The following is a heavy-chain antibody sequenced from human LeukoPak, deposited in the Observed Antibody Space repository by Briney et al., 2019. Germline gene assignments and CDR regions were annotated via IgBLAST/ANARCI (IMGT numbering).Heavy chain of an antibody. CDR2: ISAYNGNT. J-gene: IGHJ6*03. CDR3: ARDQNYDFWSGYYPYYYYYMDV. Sequence: ASVKVSCKASGYTFTSYGISWVRRAPGQGLEWMGRISAYNGNTNYAQKLQGRVTMTTDTSTSTAYMELRSLRSDDTAVYYCARDQNYDFWSGYYPYYYYYMDVWGKGTTVTVSS. V-gene: IGHV1-18*01. D-gene: IGHD3-3*01. CDR1: GYTFTSYG.